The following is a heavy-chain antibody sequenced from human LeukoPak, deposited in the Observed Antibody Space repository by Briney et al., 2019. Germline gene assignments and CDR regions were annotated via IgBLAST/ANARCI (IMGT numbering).Heavy chain of an antibody. CDR2: IRSKAYGGTT. CDR3: TRDGSGSYPQGY. J-gene: IGHJ4*02. D-gene: IGHD1-26*01. V-gene: IGHV3-49*03. Sequence: GGSLRLSCAASGFTVSSNYMSWFRQAPGKGLEWVGFIRSKAYGGTTEYAASVKGRFTISRDDSKSIAYLQMNSLKTEDTAVYYCTRDGSGSYPQGYWGQGTLVTVSS. CDR1: GFTVSSNY.